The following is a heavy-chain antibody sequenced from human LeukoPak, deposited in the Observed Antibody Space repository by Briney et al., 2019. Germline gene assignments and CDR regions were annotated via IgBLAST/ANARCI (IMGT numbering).Heavy chain of an antibody. J-gene: IGHJ3*02. CDR3: ARDEDPYAFDI. V-gene: IGHV1-2*02. D-gene: IGHD2-15*01. CDR2: INPYSGGT. Sequence: ASVKVSCKSSGYTLTGYYMHWVRQAPGQGVDWMGWINPYSGGTNYAQKFQGRVTMTRDTSISTAYMELSRLRSDDTAMYYCARDEDPYAFDIWGQGTMVTVSS. CDR1: GYTLTGYY.